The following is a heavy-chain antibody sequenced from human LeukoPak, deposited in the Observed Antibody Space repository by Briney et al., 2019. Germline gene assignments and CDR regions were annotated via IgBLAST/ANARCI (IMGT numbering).Heavy chain of an antibody. CDR2: MNPNSGNT. CDR3: ARGGYSYGYGVYYYYYMDV. Sequence: ASVKVSCKASGYTFTSYDINWVRQATGQGLEWMGWMNPNSGNTGYAQKFQGRVTMTRNTSISTAYMELSSLRSEDTAVYYCARGGYSYGYGVYYYYYMDVWGKGTTVTVSS. D-gene: IGHD5-18*01. CDR1: GYTFTSYD. V-gene: IGHV1-8*01. J-gene: IGHJ6*03.